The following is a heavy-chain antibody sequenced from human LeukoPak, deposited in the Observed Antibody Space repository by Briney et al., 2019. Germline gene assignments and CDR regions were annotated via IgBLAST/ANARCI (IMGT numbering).Heavy chain of an antibody. CDR2: IYFSGGT. CDR3: ARGVRLRYFDWLLSRGRWFDP. CDR1: GDSISSSNCY. Sequence: SETLSLTCTVSGDSISSSNCYWGWIRQPPGKGLEWIGSIYFSGGTYYNASLKSRVTISVDTSKNQFSLKLSSVTAADTAVYYCARGVRLRYFDWLLSRGRWFDPWGQGTLVTVSS. D-gene: IGHD3-9*01. V-gene: IGHV4-39*01. J-gene: IGHJ5*02.